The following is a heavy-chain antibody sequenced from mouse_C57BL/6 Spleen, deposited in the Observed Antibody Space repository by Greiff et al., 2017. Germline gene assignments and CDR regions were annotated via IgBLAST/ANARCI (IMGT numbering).Heavy chain of an antibody. V-gene: IGHV1-9*01. Sequence: QVQLQQSGAELMKPGASVKLSCKATGYTFTGYWIEWVKQRPGHGLEWIGEILPGSGSTNYNEKFKGKATFTADTSSTTAYMQLSSLTTEDSAIYYCAIPSWVVATDYFDYWGQGTTLTVSS. J-gene: IGHJ2*01. CDR1: GYTFTGYW. D-gene: IGHD1-1*01. CDR2: ILPGSGST. CDR3: AIPSWVVATDYFDY.